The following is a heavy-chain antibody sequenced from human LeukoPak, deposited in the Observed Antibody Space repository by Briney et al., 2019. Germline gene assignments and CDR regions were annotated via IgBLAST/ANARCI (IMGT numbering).Heavy chain of an antibody. CDR1: GFNFSNYA. CDR2: ISGSGGST. Sequence: GGSLRLSCAASGFNFSNYAVSWVRQTPGKGLEWVSTISGSGGSTDYADSVKGRFTISRDNSKNTLYLQMNSLRAEDTAVYYCAKDQGGYIYGCDYWGQGNLVSVSS. CDR3: AKDQGGYIYGCDY. V-gene: IGHV3-23*01. D-gene: IGHD5-18*01. J-gene: IGHJ4*02.